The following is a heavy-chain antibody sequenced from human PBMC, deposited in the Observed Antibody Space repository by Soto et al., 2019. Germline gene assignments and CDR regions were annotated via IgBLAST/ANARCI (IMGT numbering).Heavy chain of an antibody. Sequence: QVQLVQSGVDVKMPGASVKLSCKTYGYTFTNYGVTGVRQVSGQGLEWIGWVSGYNRNTNYAQKFEDRVIMTTDTSTNTAHMALRRLSSDDTGIYYCARERQWEPLISWGRGTLLTVSP. CDR1: GYTFTNYG. CDR2: VSGYNRNT. D-gene: IGHD1-26*01. V-gene: IGHV1-18*01. CDR3: ARERQWEPLIS. J-gene: IGHJ5*02.